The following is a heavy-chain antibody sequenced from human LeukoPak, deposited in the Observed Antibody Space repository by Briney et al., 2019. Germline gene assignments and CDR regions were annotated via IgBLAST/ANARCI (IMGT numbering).Heavy chain of an antibody. Sequence: KASQTLSLTCTVSGGSISSGSYYWSWIRQPAGKGLEWIGRIYTSGSTNYNPSLKSRVTISVDTSKNQFSLKLSSVTAADTAVYYCARDLGQMGYCSSTSCYNWFDPWGQETLVTLSS. CDR3: ARDLGQMGYCSSTSCYNWFDP. CDR1: GGSISSGSYY. J-gene: IGHJ5*02. V-gene: IGHV4-61*02. D-gene: IGHD2-2*01. CDR2: IYTSGST.